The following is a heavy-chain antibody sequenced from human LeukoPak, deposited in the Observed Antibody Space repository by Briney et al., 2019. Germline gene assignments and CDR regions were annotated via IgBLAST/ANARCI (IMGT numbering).Heavy chain of an antibody. CDR2: INPSGGST. D-gene: IGHD3-3*01. CDR1: GYTFTSYY. J-gene: IGHJ6*03. Sequence: ASVKVSCKASGYTFTSYYMHWVRQAPGQGLEWMGIINPSGGSTSYAQKFQGRVTMTRDMSTSTVYMELSSLRSDDTAVYYCARDRGISQAYYDIWNYYYYYYMDVWGKGTTVTVSS. V-gene: IGHV1-46*01. CDR3: ARDRGISQAYYDIWNYYYYYYMDV.